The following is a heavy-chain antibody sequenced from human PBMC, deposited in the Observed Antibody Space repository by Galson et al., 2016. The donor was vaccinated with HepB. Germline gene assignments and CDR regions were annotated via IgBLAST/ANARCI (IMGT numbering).Heavy chain of an antibody. CDR1: GGSIIRYY. D-gene: IGHD6-13*01. Sequence: LSLTCTVSGGSIIRYYWSWIRQPPGKGLEWIGSISYTGGSTYYNPSLKSRLTISLHTSKNQFSLMLTSVTAADTAVYYCARVGVAAAYDYWGQGTLVTVSS. V-gene: IGHV4-59*01. CDR2: ISYTGGST. J-gene: IGHJ4*02. CDR3: ARVGVAAAYDY.